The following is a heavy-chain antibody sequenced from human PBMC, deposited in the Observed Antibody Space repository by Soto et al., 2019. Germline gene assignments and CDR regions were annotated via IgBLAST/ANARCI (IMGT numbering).Heavy chain of an antibody. CDR2: ITDSGTGT. V-gene: IGHV3-23*01. Sequence: EVHLLESGGGLVHPGESLRLSCGASGFTFSSCVMTWVRQAPGKGLEWVSCITDSGTGTYYADSVKGRFTISRDNSKNTMYVQMNNLRAEHTGVYYCAKGLINGRWYAEDWGQGTLVTVSS. CDR3: AKGLINGRWYAED. CDR1: GFTFSSCV. J-gene: IGHJ4*02. D-gene: IGHD2-15*01.